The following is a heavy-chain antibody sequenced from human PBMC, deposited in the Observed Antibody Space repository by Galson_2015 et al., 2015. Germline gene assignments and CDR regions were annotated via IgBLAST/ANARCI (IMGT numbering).Heavy chain of an antibody. V-gene: IGHV3-74*01. CDR3: ARDNSAGPDLFDY. J-gene: IGHJ4*02. CDR2: INNDGSDT. D-gene: IGHD4-23*01. CDR1: GFTFSSYW. Sequence: SLRLSCAASGFTFSSYWMHWVRQAPGKGLLWVSRINNDGSDTSYADSVKGRFTISRDNAKNTLYLQMNSLRAKDTAVYYCARDNSAGPDLFDYWGQGTLVTVSS.